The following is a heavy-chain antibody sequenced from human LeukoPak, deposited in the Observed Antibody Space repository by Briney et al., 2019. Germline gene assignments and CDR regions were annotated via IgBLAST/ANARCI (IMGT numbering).Heavy chain of an antibody. CDR2: INHSGST. CDR3: ARDPYYGDSGGPAFDI. V-gene: IGHV4-34*01. D-gene: IGHD4-17*01. CDR1: GGSFSGYY. Sequence: SETLSLTCAVYGGSFSGYYWSWIRQPPGKGLKWIGEINHSGSTNYNPSLKSRVTISVDTSKNQFSLKLSSVTAADTAVYYCARDPYYGDSGGPAFDIWGQGTMVTVSS. J-gene: IGHJ3*02.